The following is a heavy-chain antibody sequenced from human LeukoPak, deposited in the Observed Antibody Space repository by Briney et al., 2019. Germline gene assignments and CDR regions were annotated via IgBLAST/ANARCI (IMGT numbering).Heavy chain of an antibody. J-gene: IGHJ4*02. CDR3: ARRGNYASLTDSSHFHN. CDR2: FFWNDDK. D-gene: IGHD2-2*01. V-gene: IGHV2-5*01. Sequence: SGPTLVNPTQTLTLTCTFSGFSLTTSGVGVGWLRQSPGKALEWLVVFFWNDDKLYSTSLKSRLTITKDTSKNQVVLTMTNMEPVDTGTYYCARRGNYASLTDSSHFHNWGQGILVTVSS. CDR1: GFSLTTSGVG.